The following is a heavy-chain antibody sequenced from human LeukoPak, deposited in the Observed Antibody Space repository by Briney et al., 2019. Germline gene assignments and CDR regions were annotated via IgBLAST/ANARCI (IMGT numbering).Heavy chain of an antibody. J-gene: IGHJ4*02. CDR3: AKDSPTYYYDSSGYLFDY. V-gene: IGHV3-23*01. CDR2: ISGSGGST. D-gene: IGHD3-22*01. Sequence: GGSLRLSCAASGFTFSNYAMSWVRQAPGKGLEWVSAISGSGGSTYYADSVKGRFTISRDNSKNTLYLQMNSLRAEDTAVYYCAKDSPTYYYDSSGYLFDYWGQGTLVTVSS. CDR1: GFTFSNYA.